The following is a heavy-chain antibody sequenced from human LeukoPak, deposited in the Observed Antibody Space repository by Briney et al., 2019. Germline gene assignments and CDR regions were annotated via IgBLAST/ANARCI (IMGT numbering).Heavy chain of an antibody. J-gene: IGHJ6*03. V-gene: IGHV3-7*01. CDR2: IKQDGSEK. CDR3: ARDESSGWYMLDYYYYMDV. D-gene: IGHD6-19*01. CDR1: GFTFSSYW. Sequence: GRSLRLSCAASGFTFSSYWMSWVRQAPGKGLEWVANIKQDGSEKYYVDSVKGRFTTSRDNARNSLYLQMNSLRAEDTAVYYCARDESSGWYMLDYYYYMDVWGKGTTVTVSS.